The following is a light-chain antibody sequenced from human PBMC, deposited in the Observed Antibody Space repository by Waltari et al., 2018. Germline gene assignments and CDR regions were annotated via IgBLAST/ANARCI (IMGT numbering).Light chain of an antibody. J-gene: IGLJ2*01. CDR1: SSNIGTYY. Sequence: QSVLTQPPSASGTPGQRVTISCSGSSSNIGTYYVYWYHQLPGTAPKLLIYRNNHRPSGVPDRFSGSKSGTSASLAISGLRSEDEADYYCAVWDDSLTGQVIFGGGTKLTVL. V-gene: IGLV1-47*01. CDR2: RNN. CDR3: AVWDDSLTGQVI.